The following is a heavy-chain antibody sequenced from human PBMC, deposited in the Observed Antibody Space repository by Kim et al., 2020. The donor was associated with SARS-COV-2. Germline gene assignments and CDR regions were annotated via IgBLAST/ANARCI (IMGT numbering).Heavy chain of an antibody. Sequence: SETLSLTCTVSGGSISSSSYYWGWIRQPPGKGLEWIGSIYYSGSTYYNPSLKSRVTISVDTSKNQFSLKLSSVTAADTAVYYCARDYGDYDPSWFDPWGQGTLVTVSS. CDR2: IYYSGST. V-gene: IGHV4-39*01. D-gene: IGHD4-17*01. CDR3: ARDYGDYDPSWFDP. CDR1: GGSISSSSYY. J-gene: IGHJ5*02.